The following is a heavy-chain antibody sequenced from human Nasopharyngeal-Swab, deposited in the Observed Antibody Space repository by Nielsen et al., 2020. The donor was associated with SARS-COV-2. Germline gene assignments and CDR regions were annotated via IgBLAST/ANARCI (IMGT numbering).Heavy chain of an antibody. D-gene: IGHD2-15*01. CDR1: GYTFTSYY. V-gene: IGHV1-2*06. CDR3: ARDGVVAAVYFDY. Sequence: ASVKVSCKASGYTFTSYYMHWVRQAPGQGLEWMGRINPNSGGTNYAQKFQGRVTMTRDTSISTAYMELSRLRSDDTAVYYCARDGVVAAVYFDYRGQGTLVTVSS. CDR2: INPNSGGT. J-gene: IGHJ4*02.